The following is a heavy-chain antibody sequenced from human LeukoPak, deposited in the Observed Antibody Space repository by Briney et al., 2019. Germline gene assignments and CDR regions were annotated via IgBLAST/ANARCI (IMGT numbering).Heavy chain of an antibody. V-gene: IGHV5-51*01. CDR2: IYPGDSDT. J-gene: IGHJ4*02. CDR1: GYSFTSYW. CDR3: ARQMRYGNAPFDY. Sequence: GESLQISCKGSGYSFTSYWIGWVRQLPGKGLEWMGIIYPGDSDTRYSPSFQGQVTISADKSISTAYLQWSSLKASDTAMYYCARQMRYGNAPFDYWGQGTLVTVSS. D-gene: IGHD1-1*01.